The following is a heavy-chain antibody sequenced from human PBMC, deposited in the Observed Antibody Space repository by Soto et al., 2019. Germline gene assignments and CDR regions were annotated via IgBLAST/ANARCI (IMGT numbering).Heavy chain of an antibody. CDR3: AREYDDYAGLRVDS. CDR1: GFTFSSYS. D-gene: IGHD3-16*01. V-gene: IGHV3-48*01. CDR2: INSNSGTI. J-gene: IGHJ4*02. Sequence: PGGSLRLSCVASGFTFSSYSMNWVRQAPGKGLEWVSYINSNSGTIYYVDSVKGRFTISRDNAKNSLYLQMNSLRAEDTAVYYCAREYDDYAGLRVDSWGQGTLLTVSS.